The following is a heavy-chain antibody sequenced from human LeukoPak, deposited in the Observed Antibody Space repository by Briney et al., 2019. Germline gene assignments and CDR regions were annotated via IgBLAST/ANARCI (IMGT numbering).Heavy chain of an antibody. Sequence: SETLSLTCAVYGGSFSGYYWSWIRQPPGKGLEWIGEINHSGSTNYNPSLRSRVTISVDTSKNQFSLKLSSVTAADTAVYYCARVYCSSTNCRYWFDPWGQGTLVTVSS. D-gene: IGHD2-2*01. CDR3: ARVYCSSTNCRYWFDP. CDR2: INHSGST. V-gene: IGHV4-34*01. J-gene: IGHJ5*02. CDR1: GGSFSGYY.